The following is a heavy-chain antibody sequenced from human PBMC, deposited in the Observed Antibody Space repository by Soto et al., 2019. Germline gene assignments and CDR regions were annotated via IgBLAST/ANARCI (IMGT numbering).Heavy chain of an antibody. CDR1: GYTFTDYY. D-gene: IGHD3-10*01. V-gene: IGHV1-2*04. CDR2: INPKSGGT. CDR3: AREDTLMVRYYFDF. Sequence: QVQLVQSGADVKKPGASVKVSCKASGYTFTDYYLHWVRQAPGQGLEWMGWINPKSGGTKYVQKFQSWVTMTRDASISTAYMELTRLRSDYTAVYFCAREDTLMVRYYFDFWGQGTLVTVSS. J-gene: IGHJ4*02.